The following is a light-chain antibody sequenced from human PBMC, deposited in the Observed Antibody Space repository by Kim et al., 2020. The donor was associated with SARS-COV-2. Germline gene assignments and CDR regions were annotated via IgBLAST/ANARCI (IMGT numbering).Light chain of an antibody. Sequence: ASVKLTCTLSGGHSSYAIAWHQQQPGKGPRYLMKLNSDGSHSKGDGIPDRFSGSSSGAERYLTISSLQSEDEADYYCQTWGTGIHVFGTGTKVTVL. CDR1: GGHSSYA. V-gene: IGLV4-69*01. CDR2: LNSDGSH. CDR3: QTWGTGIHV. J-gene: IGLJ1*01.